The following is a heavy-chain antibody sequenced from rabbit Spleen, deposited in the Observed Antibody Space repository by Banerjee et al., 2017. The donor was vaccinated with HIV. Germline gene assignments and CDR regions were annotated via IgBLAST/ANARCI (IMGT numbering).Heavy chain of an antibody. CDR1: GFSFNSGYD. CDR3: VRGASSSGYYSL. J-gene: IGHJ3*01. Sequence: QSLEESGGGLVKPGASLALTCKASGFSFNSGYDMCWVRQAPGKGLEWIGYIDPLFGSTYYASWVNGRFSISRENTQNTVSLQLNSLTAADTATYFCVRGASSSGYYSLWGQGTLVTVS. CDR2: IDPLFGST. V-gene: IGHV1S40*01. D-gene: IGHD1-1*01.